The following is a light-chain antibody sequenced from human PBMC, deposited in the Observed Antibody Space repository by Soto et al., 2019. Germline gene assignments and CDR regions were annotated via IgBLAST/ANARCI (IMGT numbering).Light chain of an antibody. CDR2: DAS. CDR1: QSISSW. CDR3: QQANNCPWT. V-gene: IGKV1-5*01. J-gene: IGKJ1*01. Sequence: DIQITQSPSTLSASVGDRVTITCRASQSISSWLAWYQQKPGKAPKLLIYDASSLESGVPSRFSGSGSGTEFTLTISSLQPDDFATYYCQQANNCPWTFGRGTKVDI.